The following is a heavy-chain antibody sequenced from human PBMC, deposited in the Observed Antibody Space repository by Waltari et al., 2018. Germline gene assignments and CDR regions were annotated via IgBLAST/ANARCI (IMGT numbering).Heavy chain of an antibody. CDR2: IYYSGST. CDR1: GGSISSYS. J-gene: IGHJ4*01. Sequence: QVQLQESGPGLVKPSETLSLTCTVSGGSISSYSWSWIRQPPGKGLEWIGYIYYSGSTNYNPSLKSRVTISVDTSKNQFSLKLSSVTAADTAVYYCARAPTRRAPVDYWGQGTLVTVSS. CDR3: ARAPTRRAPVDY. D-gene: IGHD1-1*01. V-gene: IGHV4-59*01.